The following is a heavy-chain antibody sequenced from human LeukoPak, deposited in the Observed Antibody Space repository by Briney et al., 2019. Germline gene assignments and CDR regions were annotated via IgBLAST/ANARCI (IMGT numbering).Heavy chain of an antibody. Sequence: GSLRLSCAASGFTVSSNYMSWVRQAPGKGLEWVSLIYSGGSTFYADSVKVRFTISRDISKNTLFLQMNSLRAEDTAVYYCARVPAAGRELFDSWGQGTLVTVSS. CDR2: IYSGGST. D-gene: IGHD6-13*01. CDR1: GFTVSSNY. CDR3: ARVPAAGRELFDS. J-gene: IGHJ4*02. V-gene: IGHV3-66*01.